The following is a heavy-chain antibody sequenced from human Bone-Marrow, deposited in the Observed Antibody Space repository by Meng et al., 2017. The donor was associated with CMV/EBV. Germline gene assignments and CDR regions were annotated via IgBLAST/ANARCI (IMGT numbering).Heavy chain of an antibody. V-gene: IGHV3-21*01. J-gene: IGHJ6*02. CDR3: AREGHYYYGMDV. Sequence: LALTCAASGFTFSSYSMNWVRQAPGKGLEWVSSISSSSSYIYYADSVKGRFTIPRDNAKNSLYLQMNSLRAEDTAVYYCAREGHYYYGMDVWGQGTTVTVSS. CDR1: GFTFSSYS. CDR2: ISSSSSYI.